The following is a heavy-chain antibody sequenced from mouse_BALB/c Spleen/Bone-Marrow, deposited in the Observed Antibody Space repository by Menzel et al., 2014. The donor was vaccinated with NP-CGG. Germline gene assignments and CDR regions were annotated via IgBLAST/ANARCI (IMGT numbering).Heavy chain of an antibody. CDR1: GFNIXDTY. D-gene: IGHD1-1*01. J-gene: IGHJ3*01. CDR3: AAYCYGSSYGFAY. V-gene: IGHV14-3*02. Sequence: VQLQQSGAELVKPGASVKLSCTASGFNIXDTYMHWVKQRPEQGLEWIGRIDPANGNTKYDPKFQGKATITADTSSNTAYLQLSSLTSEDTAVYYCAAYCYGSSYGFAYWGQGTLVTVSA. CDR2: IDPANGNT.